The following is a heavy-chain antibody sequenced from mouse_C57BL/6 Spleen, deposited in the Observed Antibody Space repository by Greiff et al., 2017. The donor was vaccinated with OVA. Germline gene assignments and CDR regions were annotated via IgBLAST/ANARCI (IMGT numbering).Heavy chain of an antibody. CDR3: ARGKGRIPGYFDV. J-gene: IGHJ1*03. Sequence: QVQLQQPGAELVKPGASVKLSCKASGYTFTSYWMQWVKQRPGQGLEWIGEIDPSDSYTNYNQKFKGKATLTVDTSSSTAYMQLSSLTSEDSAVYYCARGKGRIPGYFDVWGTGTTVTVSS. CDR2: IDPSDSYT. V-gene: IGHV1-50*01. CDR1: GYTFTSYW. D-gene: IGHD5-1-1*01.